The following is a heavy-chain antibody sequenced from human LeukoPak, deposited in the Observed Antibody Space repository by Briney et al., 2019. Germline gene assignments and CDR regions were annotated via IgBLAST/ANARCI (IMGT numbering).Heavy chain of an antibody. CDR2: ISGGGANT. J-gene: IGHJ4*02. CDR1: GFTFSSYA. D-gene: IGHD4/OR15-4a*01. Sequence: GGSLRLSCAASGFTFSSYAMSWVRQAPGKGLEWVSGISGGGANTYYADSVKGRFTISRDNSKNTLYLQMNSLRVEDTAVYYCAKGPAKGSPYYFDYWGQGTLVTVSS. V-gene: IGHV3-23*01. CDR3: AKGPAKGSPYYFDY.